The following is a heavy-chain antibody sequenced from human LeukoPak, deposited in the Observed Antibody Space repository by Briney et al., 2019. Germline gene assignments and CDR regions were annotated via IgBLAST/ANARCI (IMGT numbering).Heavy chain of an antibody. D-gene: IGHD2-2*01. CDR1: GFTFSSYG. Sequence: GRSLRLSCAASGFTFSSYGMHWVRQAPGKGLEWVAVISYDGSNKYYADSVKGRFTISRDNTKNTLYLQMNSLRAEDTAVYYCAKDAPIVVVPAAVDYWGQGTLVTVSS. CDR2: ISYDGSNK. V-gene: IGHV3-30*18. CDR3: AKDAPIVVVPAAVDY. J-gene: IGHJ4*02.